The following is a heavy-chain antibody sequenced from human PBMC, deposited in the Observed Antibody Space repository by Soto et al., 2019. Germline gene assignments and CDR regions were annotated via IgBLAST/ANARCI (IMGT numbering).Heavy chain of an antibody. D-gene: IGHD2-2*01. Sequence: VQLVESGGGLVQPGSSLRLSCAASGFTFDDYAMHWVRQAPGKGLEWVSGISWKSGSVDYADSVKGRFTISRDNAKNSLYLQMNSLRAEDTALYFCAKDIASSPFYLGYWGQGTLVTVSS. CDR1: GFTFDDYA. CDR2: ISWKSGSV. V-gene: IGHV3-9*01. CDR3: AKDIASSPFYLGY. J-gene: IGHJ4*02.